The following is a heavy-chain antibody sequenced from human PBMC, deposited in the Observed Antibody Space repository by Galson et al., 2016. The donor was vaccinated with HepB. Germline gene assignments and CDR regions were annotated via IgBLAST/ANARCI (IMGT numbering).Heavy chain of an antibody. CDR1: GFTFSRFG. Sequence: SLRLSCAASGFTFSRFGMHWVRQAPGKGLESVAVIWFDVRDAYYGDSVKGRFTISEDNSNNMLYLQMNSLRVEDTAVYYCARDLWGDCRTTTCSHLDSWGQGTLVTVSS. V-gene: IGHV3-33*01. J-gene: IGHJ4*02. CDR3: ARDLWGDCRTTTCSHLDS. D-gene: IGHD1-14*01. CDR2: IWFDVRDA.